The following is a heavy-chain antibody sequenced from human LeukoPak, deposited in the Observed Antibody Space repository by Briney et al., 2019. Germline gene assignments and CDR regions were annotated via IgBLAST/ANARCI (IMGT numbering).Heavy chain of an antibody. D-gene: IGHD2-21*02. CDR3: ARDPRVVTAIPANAFDI. Sequence: GGSLRLSCAASGFTFNTYSMNWVRQAPGKGLEWISYISSSASTIFYADSLKGRFTISRDNAKNSLYLQMNSLRDEDTAVYYCARDPRVVTAIPANAFDIWGQGTMVTVSS. J-gene: IGHJ3*02. V-gene: IGHV3-48*02. CDR1: GFTFNTYS. CDR2: ISSSASTI.